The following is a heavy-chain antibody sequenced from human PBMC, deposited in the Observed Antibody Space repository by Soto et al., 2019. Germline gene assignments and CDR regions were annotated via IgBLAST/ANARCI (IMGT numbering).Heavy chain of an antibody. Sequence: LVTLRLPCTVSGGKIDDDGCRRIRQPPGRGLEWIGYIFYSGSTNYNPSLKSRVTMSVDRSKNHFSLKLTSVTAADTASYYCVPGGDGSRFDYSAERPLLTVSS. V-gene: IGHV4-59*01. CDR1: GGKIDDDG. CDR3: VPGGDGSRFDY. D-gene: IGHD2-21*02. J-gene: IGHJ4*02. CDR2: IFYSGST.